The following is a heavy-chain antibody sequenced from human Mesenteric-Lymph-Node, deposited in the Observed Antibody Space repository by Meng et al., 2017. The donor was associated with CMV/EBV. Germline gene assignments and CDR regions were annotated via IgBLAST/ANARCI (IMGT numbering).Heavy chain of an antibody. Sequence: SFTCSYWSWIRQPPGKGLEWIGEINHSGSTNYNPSLKSRVTISVDTSKNQFSLKLSSVTAADTAVYYCARDYYYGSGSYYKSRWFDPWGQGTLVTVSS. CDR1: SFTCSY. J-gene: IGHJ5*02. V-gene: IGHV4-34*01. CDR3: ARDYYYGSGSYYKSRWFDP. D-gene: IGHD3-10*01. CDR2: INHSGST.